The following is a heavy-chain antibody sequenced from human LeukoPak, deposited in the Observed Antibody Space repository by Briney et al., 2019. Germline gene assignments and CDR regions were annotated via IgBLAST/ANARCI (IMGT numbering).Heavy chain of an antibody. J-gene: IGHJ4*02. CDR3: ARGDPGAY. V-gene: IGHV3-53*01. Sequence: GGSLRLSCAASGFTVSSNYMSWVRQAPGKGLEWVSVIYSGGKTFYADSAKGRFTISRDNSKNTLYFQMNSLRAEDTAVYYCARGDPGAYWGQGTLVTVSS. CDR1: GFTVSSNY. CDR2: IYSGGKT. D-gene: IGHD2-21*02.